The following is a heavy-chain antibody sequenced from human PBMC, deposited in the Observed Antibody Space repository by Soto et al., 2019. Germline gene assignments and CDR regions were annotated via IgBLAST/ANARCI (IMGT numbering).Heavy chain of an antibody. D-gene: IGHD5-18*01. CDR2: ISWNSARI. J-gene: IGHJ4*02. Sequence: GGSLRLSCAASGFAFVDDAAHWVRQAPGKGPEWVSGISWNSARIGYADSVKGRFTISRDNAKKSLYLQMNSLKAEDTAVYFCAKDFTTMVRMCDYWGQGP. CDR3: AKDFTTMVRMCDY. CDR1: GFAFVDDA. V-gene: IGHV3-9*01.